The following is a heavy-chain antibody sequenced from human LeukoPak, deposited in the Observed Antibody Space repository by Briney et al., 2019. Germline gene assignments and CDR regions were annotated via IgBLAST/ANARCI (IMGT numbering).Heavy chain of an antibody. J-gene: IGHJ6*03. V-gene: IGHV4-34*01. Sequence: SETLSLTCAVYGGSFSGYYWSWIRQPPGKGLEWIGEINHSGSTNYNPSLKSRVTISVDTSKNQFSLKLSSVTAADTAVYYCARGLISYRTTSYYYYYMDVWGKGTTVNISS. CDR2: INHSGST. CDR1: GGSFSGYY. CDR3: ARGLISYRTTSYYYYYMDV. D-gene: IGHD1-7*01.